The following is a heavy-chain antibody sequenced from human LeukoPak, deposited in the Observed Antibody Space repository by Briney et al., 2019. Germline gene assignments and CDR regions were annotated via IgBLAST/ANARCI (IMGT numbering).Heavy chain of an antibody. V-gene: IGHV3-13*01. CDR3: AKGAIVAAAGMRYFQH. Sequence: GGSLRLSCAASGFTFSSYDMHWVRHATGKGLEWVSAIGTAGDTYYPRSVKGRFTISRENAKNSLYLQMNSLRAGATAVSYCAKGAIVAAAGMRYFQHWGQGTLVTVSS. D-gene: IGHD6-13*01. CDR2: IGTAGDT. J-gene: IGHJ1*01. CDR1: GFTFSSYD.